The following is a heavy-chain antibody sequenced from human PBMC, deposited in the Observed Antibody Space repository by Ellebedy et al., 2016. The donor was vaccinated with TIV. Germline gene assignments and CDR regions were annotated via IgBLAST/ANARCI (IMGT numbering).Heavy chain of an antibody. V-gene: IGHV1-2*02. Sequence: AASVKVSCKASGYTFTGYYMHWVRQAPGQGLEWMGWINPNSGGTNYAQKFQGRVTMTRDTSISTAYMELSRLRSDDTAVYYCARALVVVVAATKGVDYWGQGTLVTVSS. CDR1: GYTFTGYY. J-gene: IGHJ4*02. D-gene: IGHD2-15*01. CDR3: ARALVVVVAATKGVDY. CDR2: INPNSGGT.